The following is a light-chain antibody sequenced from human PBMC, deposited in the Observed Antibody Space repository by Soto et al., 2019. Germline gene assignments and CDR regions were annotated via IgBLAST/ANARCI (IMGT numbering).Light chain of an antibody. Sequence: EIVLTQSPGTLSLSPGDRATLSCRDSQSVYSNSLAWYQQRSGQAPRLLIFGASNRATGIPDRFSGSGSGTEFTLSISRLEPEDFAVYYCQQYGSSPYTFGQGTKLETK. V-gene: IGKV3-20*01. CDR3: QQYGSSPYT. J-gene: IGKJ2*01. CDR2: GAS. CDR1: QSVYSNS.